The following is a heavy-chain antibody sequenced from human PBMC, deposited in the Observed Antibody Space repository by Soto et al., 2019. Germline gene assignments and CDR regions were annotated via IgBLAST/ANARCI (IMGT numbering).Heavy chain of an antibody. CDR3: ARDQGYYGSGSYYNGVGYYYYYGMDV. CDR1: YC. CDR2: SNHSGST. J-gene: IGHJ6*02. Sequence: YCLRWVSRHPGKGLGWIGASNHSGSTNYNPSLKSRVTISVDTSKNQFSLKLSSVTAADTAVYYCARDQGYYGSGSYYNGVGYYYYYGMDVWGQGTTVTVSS. V-gene: IGHV4-34*01. D-gene: IGHD3-10*01.